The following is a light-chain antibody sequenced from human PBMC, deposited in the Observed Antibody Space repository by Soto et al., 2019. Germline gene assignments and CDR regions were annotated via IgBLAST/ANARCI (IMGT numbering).Light chain of an antibody. CDR3: SSYTGSSAPVV. V-gene: IGLV2-14*03. CDR2: DVS. CDR1: SRDVGDYNH. Sequence: QSVLTQPASVSGSPGQSITISCTGTSRDVGDYNHVSWYQQHPGKAPKLMIYDVSKRPSGVSNRFSGSKSGNTASLTISGLQAEDESDYYCSSYTGSSAPVVFGGGTKLTVL. J-gene: IGLJ2*01.